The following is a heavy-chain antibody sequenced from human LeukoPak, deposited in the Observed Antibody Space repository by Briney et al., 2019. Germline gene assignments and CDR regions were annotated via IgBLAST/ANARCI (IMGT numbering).Heavy chain of an antibody. D-gene: IGHD2-2*01. CDR3: ARGYCSGISCYQLDS. CDR1: GGSFSSYY. CDR2: IYSSGRT. V-gene: IGHV4-4*07. Sequence: SETLSLTCTVSGGSFSSYYWTWIRQPAGKGLEWIGRIYSSGRTNYNPSLKSRVTMSVDTSKNQFSLKLTPVTAADTAVYFCARGYCSGISCYQLDSWGQGTLVTVSS. J-gene: IGHJ4*02.